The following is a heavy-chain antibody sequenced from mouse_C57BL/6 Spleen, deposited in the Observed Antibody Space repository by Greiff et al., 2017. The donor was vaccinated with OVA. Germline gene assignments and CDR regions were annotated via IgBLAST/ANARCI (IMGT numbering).Heavy chain of an antibody. Sequence: VQLQQSGAELAKPGASVKLSCKASGYTFTSYWMHWVKQRPGQGLEWIGYINPSSGYTKYNQKFKDKATLTADKSSSTAYMPLSSLTYEDSAVYDCARIITAPGWYFDVWGTGTTVTVSS. D-gene: IGHD1-1*01. CDR3: ARIITAPGWYFDV. J-gene: IGHJ1*03. V-gene: IGHV1-7*01. CDR1: GYTFTSYW. CDR2: INPSSGYT.